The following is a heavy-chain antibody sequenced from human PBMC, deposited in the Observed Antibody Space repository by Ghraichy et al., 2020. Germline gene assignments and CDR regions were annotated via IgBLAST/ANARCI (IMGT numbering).Heavy chain of an antibody. CDR1: DFTFNAYN. Sequence: GGSLRLSCAASDFTFNAYNMNWVRQAPGKGLQWIAYISGRSGTTHYADSVKGRFTISRDNAKNSLLLQMNSLRDEDTAVYYCARDLGGSGWFNDAFDIWGHGTLVTVSS. D-gene: IGHD6-13*01. CDR2: ISGRSGTT. CDR3: ARDLGGSGWFNDAFDI. V-gene: IGHV3-48*02. J-gene: IGHJ3*02.